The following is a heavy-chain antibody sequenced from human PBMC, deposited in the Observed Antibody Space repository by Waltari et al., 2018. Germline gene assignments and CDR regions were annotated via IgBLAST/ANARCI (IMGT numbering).Heavy chain of an antibody. CDR1: GFTFSSYW. CDR3: ARVQATKYCSSTSCYGMDV. V-gene: IGHV3-74*01. D-gene: IGHD2-2*01. CDR2: INSDGGST. J-gene: IGHJ6*02. Sequence: EVQLVESGGGLVQPGGSLRLSCAASGFTFSSYWMHWVRQAPGKGLVWVSRINSDGGSTSYADSVKGRFTISRDNAKNTLYLQRNSLRAEDTAVYYCARVQATKYCSSTSCYGMDVWGQGTTVTVSS.